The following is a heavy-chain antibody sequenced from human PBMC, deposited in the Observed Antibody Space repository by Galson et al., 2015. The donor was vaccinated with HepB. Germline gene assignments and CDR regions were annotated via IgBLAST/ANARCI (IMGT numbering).Heavy chain of an antibody. CDR2: IYYSGST. D-gene: IGHD3-22*01. Sequence: SETLSLTCTVSGGSISSYYWSWIRQPPGKGLEWIGYIYYSGSTNYNPSLKSRVTISVDTSKNQFSLKLSSVTAADTAVYYCARHGPTTGDDSSGYYLGFDYWGQGTLVTVSS. CDR1: GGSISSYY. CDR3: ARHGPTTGDDSSGYYLGFDY. J-gene: IGHJ4*02. V-gene: IGHV4-59*08.